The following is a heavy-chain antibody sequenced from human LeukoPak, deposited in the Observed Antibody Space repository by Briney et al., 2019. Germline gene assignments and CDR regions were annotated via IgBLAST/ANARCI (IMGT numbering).Heavy chain of an antibody. V-gene: IGHV5-51*01. D-gene: IGHD2-15*01. CDR1: GYSFTSYW. Sequence: SGESLKISCKGSGYSFTSYWIGWVRQMPGKGLEWMGIIYPGDSDTRYSPSFQGQVTISADKSISTAYLQWSSLKASDTAMYYCARARYCSGGSCYSMDVWGKGTTVTVSS. J-gene: IGHJ6*03. CDR2: IYPGDSDT. CDR3: ARARYCSGGSCYSMDV.